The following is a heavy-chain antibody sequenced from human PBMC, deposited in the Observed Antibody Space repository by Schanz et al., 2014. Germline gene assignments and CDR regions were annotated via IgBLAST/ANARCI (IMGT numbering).Heavy chain of an antibody. D-gene: IGHD6-13*01. J-gene: IGHJ4*02. CDR3: ARDGVDAAAGGNY. V-gene: IGHV1-46*03. CDR2: INPSGGST. Sequence: QVQLVQSEAEVKKPGSSVKVSCKASGGTFSSYTISWVRQARGQGLEWMGMINPSGGSTTYAQKFQGRVTMTRDTSTSTVYMELSSLRSEDTAVYYCARDGVDAAAGGNYWGQGTLXTVAS. CDR1: GGTFSSYT.